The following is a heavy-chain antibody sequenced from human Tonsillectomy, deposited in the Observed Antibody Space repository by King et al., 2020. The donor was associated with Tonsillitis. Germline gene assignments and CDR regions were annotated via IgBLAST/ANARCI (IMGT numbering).Heavy chain of an antibody. Sequence: QLQESGPGLVKPSQTLSLTYTVSGGSISSGSYYLSWIRQPPGKGLEWIGRSYTMGSTHYNPSLNSRVTMSVDTSKNQFSLKLSSVTAADTAVYYCARDQSIFGVANTLFDYWGQGTLVTVSS. CDR1: GGSISSGSYY. V-gene: IGHV4-61*02. CDR3: ARDQSIFGVANTLFDY. J-gene: IGHJ4*02. CDR2: SYTMGST. D-gene: IGHD3-3*01.